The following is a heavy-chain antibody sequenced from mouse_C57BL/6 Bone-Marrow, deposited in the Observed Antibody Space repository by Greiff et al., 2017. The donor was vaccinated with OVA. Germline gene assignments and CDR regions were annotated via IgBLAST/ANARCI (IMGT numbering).Heavy chain of an antibody. CDR2: IWSGGST. Sequence: VKVVASGPGLVQPSQSLSITCTVSGFSLTSYGVHWVRQSPGKGLEWLGVIWSGGSTDYNAAFISRLSISKDNSKSQVFFKMNSLQADDTAIYYCARKGYDYAWFAYWGQGTLVTVSA. CDR3: ARKGYDYAWFAY. J-gene: IGHJ3*01. V-gene: IGHV2-2*01. CDR1: GFSLTSYG. D-gene: IGHD2-4*01.